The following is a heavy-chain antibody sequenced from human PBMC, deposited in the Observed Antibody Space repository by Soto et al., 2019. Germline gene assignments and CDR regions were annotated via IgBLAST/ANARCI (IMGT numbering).Heavy chain of an antibody. J-gene: IGHJ3*02. V-gene: IGHV1-18*04. Sequence: QVQLVQSGVEVNKPGAAVEVSCKTSVYTFINHGISWVRQAPGQGLEWMGWISGYNGNTKYAQRFQCRVTLTTDTSTRTAYMELRSRRSDDAAVYYCARVGVGTRLDAFDIWGQGTVVTVSS. CDR3: ARVGVGTRLDAFDI. D-gene: IGHD1-26*01. CDR1: VYTFINHG. CDR2: ISGYNGNT.